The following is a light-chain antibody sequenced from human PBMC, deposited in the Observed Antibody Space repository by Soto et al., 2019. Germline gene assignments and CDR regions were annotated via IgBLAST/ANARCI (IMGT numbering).Light chain of an antibody. V-gene: IGKV3-15*01. CDR3: QQYNNWPL. CDR1: QSIDSN. CDR2: GAS. J-gene: IGKJ4*01. Sequence: EIVMTQSPGTLSLSPGETVTLSCRASQSIDSNYLSWYQQKAGQAPRLLIYGASTRATGIPARFSGGGSGTVFTLTISSLQSEYFAVYYCQQYNNWPLFGGGTKVDIK.